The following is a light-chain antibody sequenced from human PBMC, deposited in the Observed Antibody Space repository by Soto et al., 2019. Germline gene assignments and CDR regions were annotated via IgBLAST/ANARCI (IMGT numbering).Light chain of an antibody. J-gene: IGKJ1*01. CDR2: GAS. CDR3: QQYNNWPMWT. CDR1: QSITRN. Sequence: EIVMTQSPATLSVSPGERATLSCRASQSITRNLAWYQQSPGQAPRLLIYGASTRATGIPARFSGSGSGTEFTLTINSLQSEDFAVYYCQQYNNWPMWTFGHGTKVDIK. V-gene: IGKV3-15*01.